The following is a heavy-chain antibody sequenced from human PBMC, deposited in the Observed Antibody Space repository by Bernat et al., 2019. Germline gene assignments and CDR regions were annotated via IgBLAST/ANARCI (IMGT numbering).Heavy chain of an antibody. J-gene: IGHJ6*02. CDR1: GFTFSSYS. V-gene: IGHV3-21*01. CDR3: ARDRATIPNYYYYGMDV. D-gene: IGHD4/OR15-4a*01. Sequence: EVQLVESGGGLVKPGGSLRLSCAASGFTFSSYSMNWVRQAPGKGLEWVSSISSSSSYIYYADSVKGRFTISRDNAKNSLYLQMNSLRAEDTAVYYCARDRATIPNYYYYGMDVWGQGTTVTVSS. CDR2: ISSSSSYI.